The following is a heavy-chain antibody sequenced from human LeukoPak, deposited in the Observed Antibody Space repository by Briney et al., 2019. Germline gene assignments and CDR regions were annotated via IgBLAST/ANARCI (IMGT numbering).Heavy chain of an antibody. V-gene: IGHV3-11*01. Sequence: GSLRLSCAASGFIFSDFYMGWIRQAPGKGLEWVSYISISGTTTNYADSVKGRFTISRDDARNSLYLQMNSLTAEDTAVYYCAKDCIYDPGDGYNGVCYFDYWGQGTLVTVSS. CDR1: GFIFSDFY. CDR3: AKDCIYDPGDGYNGVCYFDY. J-gene: IGHJ4*02. D-gene: IGHD5-24*01. CDR2: ISISGTTT.